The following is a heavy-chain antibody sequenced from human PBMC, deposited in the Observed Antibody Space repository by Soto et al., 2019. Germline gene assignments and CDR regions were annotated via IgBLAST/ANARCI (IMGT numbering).Heavy chain of an antibody. V-gene: IGHV4-61*01. D-gene: IGHD2-15*01. CDR3: AVYSRYYYYGMDV. CDR1: GGSVSSGSYY. Sequence: SETLSLTCTVSGGSVSSGSYYWSWIRQPPGKGLEWIGYIYYSGSTNYNPSLKSRVTISVDTSNNQFSLKLSSVTAADTAVYYCAVYSRYYYYGMDVWGQGTTVTVSS. J-gene: IGHJ6*02. CDR2: IYYSGST.